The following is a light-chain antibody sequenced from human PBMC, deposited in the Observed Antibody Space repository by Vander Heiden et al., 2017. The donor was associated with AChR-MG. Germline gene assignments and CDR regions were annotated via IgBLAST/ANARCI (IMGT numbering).Light chain of an antibody. J-gene: IGLJ2*01. V-gene: IGLV3-19*01. CDR3: NSRDSSGAQV. CDR1: SLRSYY. Sequence: SAEPTQAPALSVALGQTVRITCPGDSLRSYYASWYQQKPGQAPVLVIYGKNSRPSGIPDRFSGSSSGNTASLTIAGAQAEDEADYYCNSRDSSGAQVFGGGTKLTVL. CDR2: GKN.